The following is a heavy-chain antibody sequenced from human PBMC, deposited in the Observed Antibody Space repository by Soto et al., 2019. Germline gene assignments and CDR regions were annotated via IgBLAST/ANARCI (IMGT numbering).Heavy chain of an antibody. Sequence: HPGGSLRLSCAASGFTFSNYWMHWVRQFPGKGLVHVSRIRGDGGYTDHAESVKGRFTISRDNARNTLYLQMNSLRVEDTAVYYCARDHYGFSSIDSWGQGTQVTVSS. V-gene: IGHV3-74*01. CDR2: IRGDGGYT. CDR1: GFTFSNYW. J-gene: IGHJ4*02. CDR3: ARDHYGFSSIDS. D-gene: IGHD6-13*01.